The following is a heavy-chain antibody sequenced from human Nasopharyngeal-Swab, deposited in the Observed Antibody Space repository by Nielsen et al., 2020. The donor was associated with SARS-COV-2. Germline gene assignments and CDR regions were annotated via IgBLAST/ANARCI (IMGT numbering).Heavy chain of an antibody. J-gene: IGHJ3*02. D-gene: IGHD3-9*01. CDR2: ISWNSGSI. CDR1: GFTFDDYA. Sequence: SLRLSCAASGFTFDDYAMHWVRQAPGKGLEWVSGISWNSGSIGYADSVKGRFTISRDNAKNSLYLQMNSLRAEDTAVYYCAREGGDYDILTGYSDDAFDIWGQGTMVTVSS. V-gene: IGHV3-9*01. CDR3: AREGGDYDILTGYSDDAFDI.